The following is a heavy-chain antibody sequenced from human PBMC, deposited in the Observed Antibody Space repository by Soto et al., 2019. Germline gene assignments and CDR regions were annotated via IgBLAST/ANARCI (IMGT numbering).Heavy chain of an antibody. J-gene: IGHJ4*02. CDR3: ARAGWDTAIDSPFDY. Sequence: ASVKVSCRASGGTFSSYAISWVRQAPGQGLEWMGGIIPIFGTANYAQKFQGRVTITADESTSTAYMELSSLRSEDTAVYYCARAGWDTAIDSPFDYCGRGNLVTFCS. D-gene: IGHD5-18*01. V-gene: IGHV1-69*13. CDR2: IIPIFGTA. CDR1: GGTFSSYA.